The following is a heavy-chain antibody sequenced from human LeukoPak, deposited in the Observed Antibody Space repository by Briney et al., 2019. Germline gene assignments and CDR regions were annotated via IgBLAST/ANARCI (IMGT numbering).Heavy chain of an antibody. V-gene: IGHV4-4*07. D-gene: IGHD2-21*01. CDR2: IYTSGST. CDR3: ATGAYCGGDCFDAFDI. CDR1: GASISSYY. Sequence: PSETLSLTCTVSGASISSYYWNWIRQPAGKGLEWIGRIYTSGSTDYSPSLKSRVTMSVDSSKNQFSLKLSSVTAADTAAYYCATGAYCGGDCFDAFDIWGQGTMVTISS. J-gene: IGHJ3*02.